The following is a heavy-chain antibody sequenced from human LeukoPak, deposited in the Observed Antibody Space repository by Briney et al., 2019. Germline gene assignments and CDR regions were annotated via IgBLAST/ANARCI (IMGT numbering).Heavy chain of an antibody. CDR3: AKNPAGIGYGDYPYYFDY. V-gene: IGHV3-9*01. CDR2: ISWNSGSI. D-gene: IGHD4-17*01. J-gene: IGHJ4*02. Sequence: PGRSLRLSCAASGFTFDDYAMHWVRQAPGKGLEWVSGISWNSGSIGYADSVKGRFTISRDNAKNSLYLQMNSLRAEDTALYYCAKNPAGIGYGDYPYYFDYCGQGTLVTVSS. CDR1: GFTFDDYA.